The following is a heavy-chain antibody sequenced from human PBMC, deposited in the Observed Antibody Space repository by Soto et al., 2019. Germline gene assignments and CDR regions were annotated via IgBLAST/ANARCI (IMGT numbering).Heavy chain of an antibody. Sequence: QVQLQESGPGLVKPSETLSLTCTVSGGSISSYYWSWIRQPPGKGLEWIGYIYYSGSTNYNPSLKSRVTISVDTSKNQFSLKLSSVTAADTAVYYCARIDCSSTSCDWFDPWGQGTLVTVSS. J-gene: IGHJ5*02. CDR2: IYYSGST. V-gene: IGHV4-59*01. D-gene: IGHD2-2*01. CDR1: GGSISSYY. CDR3: ARIDCSSTSCDWFDP.